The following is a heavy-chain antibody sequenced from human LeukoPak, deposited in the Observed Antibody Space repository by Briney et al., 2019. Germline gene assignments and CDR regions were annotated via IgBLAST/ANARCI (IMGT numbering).Heavy chain of an antibody. Sequence: GGSLRLSCAASGFTFSNYEINWVRQAPGKGLEWVSYISSRGGTIYYADSVKGRFTISRDNAKNLVYLQMNSLRAEDTAVYYCARDRRYGYYFDYWGQGILVTVSS. V-gene: IGHV3-48*03. J-gene: IGHJ4*02. D-gene: IGHD5-18*01. CDR2: ISSRGGTI. CDR3: ARDRRYGYYFDY. CDR1: GFTFSNYE.